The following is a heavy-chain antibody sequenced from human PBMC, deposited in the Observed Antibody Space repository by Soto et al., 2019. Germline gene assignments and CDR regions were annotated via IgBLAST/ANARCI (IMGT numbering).Heavy chain of an antibody. V-gene: IGHV4-30-2*01. CDR3: ARGKYSSSWSNWFDP. CDR1: GGSISSGGYS. CDR2: IYHSGST. J-gene: IGHJ5*02. Sequence: QLQLQESGSGLVKPSQTLSLTCAVSGGSISSGGYSWSWIRQPPGKGLEWIGYIYHSGSTYYNPSLKSRVTISVDRSNNQFSLTLSSVTAADTAVYYCARGKYSSSWSNWFDPWGQGTLVTVSS. D-gene: IGHD6-13*01.